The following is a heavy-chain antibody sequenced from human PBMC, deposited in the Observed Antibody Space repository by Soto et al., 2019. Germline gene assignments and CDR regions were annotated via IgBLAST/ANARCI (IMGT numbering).Heavy chain of an antibody. D-gene: IGHD2-15*01. CDR1: GFFFSEST. J-gene: IGHJ4*02. CDR2: VSTSGRST. Sequence: EVQLVESGGGLVQPGGSRSLSCPASGFFFSESTKYWVRQVPGKGLEAISAVSTSGRSTYYADSVKDRFTISRDNSKNTLFLQMGSLRPEDTAIYYCVKQAHGLDGVAFDYWGQGTQVTVAS. CDR3: VKQAHGLDGVAFDY. V-gene: IGHV3-64D*06.